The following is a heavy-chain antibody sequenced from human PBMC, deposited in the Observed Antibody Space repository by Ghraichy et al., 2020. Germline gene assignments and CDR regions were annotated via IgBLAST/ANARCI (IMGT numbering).Heavy chain of an antibody. CDR3: ARYCSGGSCYSESGMDV. D-gene: IGHD2-15*01. CDR2: ISAYNGNT. Sequence: ASVKVSCKASGYTFTSYGISWVRQAPGQGLEWMGWISAYNGNTNYAQKRQGRVTMTTDTSTSTAYMELRSLKPDDTAVYYCARYCSGGSCYSESGMDVWGQGTTVTVSS. CDR1: GYTFTSYG. V-gene: IGHV1-18*01. J-gene: IGHJ6*02.